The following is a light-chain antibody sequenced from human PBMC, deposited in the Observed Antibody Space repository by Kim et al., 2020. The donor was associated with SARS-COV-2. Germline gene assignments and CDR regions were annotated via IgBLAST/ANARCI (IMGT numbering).Light chain of an antibody. V-gene: IGLV3-1*01. CDR3: QAWDSSTVV. CDR1: KLGDKN. CDR2: ENY. Sequence: SQSPGQTACITCTGDKLGDKNVCWYQQKPGKSPVLVIYENYKRPSEIPERVSGSNSGNTATLTISGSQAMDEADYFCQAWDSSTVVFGGGTQLTVL. J-gene: IGLJ2*01.